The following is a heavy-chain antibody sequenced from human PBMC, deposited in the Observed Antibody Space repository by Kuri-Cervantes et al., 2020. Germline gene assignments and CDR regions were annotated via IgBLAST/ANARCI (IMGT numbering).Heavy chain of an antibody. CDR3: VGGQWLVGG. V-gene: IGHV1-69*05. CDR2: LIPIFATT. D-gene: IGHD1-26*01. Sequence: SVKVSCKASGGTFSNNAINWVQQAPGQGLEWVGGLIPIFATTNYAQKLQGRVTITTDKSTSTSYMELSSLRSEDTALYYCVGGQWLVGGWGQGTLVTVSS. CDR1: GGTFSNNA. J-gene: IGHJ4*02.